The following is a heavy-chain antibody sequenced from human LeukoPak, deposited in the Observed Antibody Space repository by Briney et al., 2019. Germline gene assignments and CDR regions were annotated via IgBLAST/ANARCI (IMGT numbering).Heavy chain of an antibody. D-gene: IGHD6-13*01. CDR3: ARGAGLAAGTGFDY. CDR1: GFTFSSYW. CDR2: ISSSSSYI. V-gene: IGHV3-21*01. J-gene: IGHJ4*02. Sequence: GGSLRLSCAASGFTFSSYWMHWVRQAPGKGLVWVSSISSSSSYIYYADSVKGRFTISRDNAKNSLYLQMNSLRAEDTAVYYCARGAGLAAGTGFDYWGQGTLVTVSS.